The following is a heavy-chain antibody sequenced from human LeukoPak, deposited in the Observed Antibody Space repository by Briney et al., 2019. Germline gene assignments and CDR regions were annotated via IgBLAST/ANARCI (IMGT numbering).Heavy chain of an antibody. Sequence: SETLSLTCGVSGYSISRGYYWAWIRQPPGKGLEWIGTIYHIGSTYYTPSLGSRVTISVDTSKNEFSLNLKTVTAADTAVYYCARAGWIITSGIDYWGQGALVTVSS. D-gene: IGHD3-10*01. CDR2: IYHIGST. CDR3: ARAGWIITSGIDY. J-gene: IGHJ4*02. V-gene: IGHV4-38-2*01. CDR1: GYSISRGYY.